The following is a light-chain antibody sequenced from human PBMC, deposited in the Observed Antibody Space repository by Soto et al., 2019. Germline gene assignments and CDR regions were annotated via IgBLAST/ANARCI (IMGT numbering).Light chain of an antibody. CDR3: QQRSNLPPT. Sequence: EIVLTQSPATLSLSPGERANLSCRAGQIIASYLALYQQIPGQAPRLIIYAASNRATGIPDRFSGGGSGTDFTLTISSLEPEDFAVYYCQQRSNLPPTFGQGTRLEIK. CDR1: QIIASY. J-gene: IGKJ5*01. V-gene: IGKV3-11*01. CDR2: AAS.